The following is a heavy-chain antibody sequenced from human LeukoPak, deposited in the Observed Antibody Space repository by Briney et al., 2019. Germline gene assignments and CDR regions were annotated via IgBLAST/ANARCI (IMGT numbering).Heavy chain of an antibody. J-gene: IGHJ4*02. V-gene: IGHV3-23*01. CDR3: ARLRVSSGYYSDY. CDR1: GFAFRTYA. D-gene: IGHD3-22*01. CDR2: ISGRGDST. Sequence: GGSLRLSCAASGFAFRTYAMTWVRQAPARGLEWVAAISGRGDSTYYADSAEGRFTISRDNPKNTLYLQMNSLRAEDTAVYYCARLRVSSGYYSDYWGQGALVTVSS.